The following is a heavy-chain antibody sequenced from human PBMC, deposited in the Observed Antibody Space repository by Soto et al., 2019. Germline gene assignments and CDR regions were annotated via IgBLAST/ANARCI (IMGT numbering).Heavy chain of an antibody. CDR1: GFTFSSYS. D-gene: IGHD6-6*01. J-gene: IGHJ4*02. CDR2: ISSSSSYI. V-gene: IGHV3-21*01. Sequence: GRSLRLSCAASGFTFSSYSMNWVRQAPGKGLEWVSSISSSSSYIYYADSVKGRFTISRDKAKNSLYLQMNSLRAEDTAVYYCGIAARGVFDCWGQGTLVTVSS. CDR3: GIAARGVFDC.